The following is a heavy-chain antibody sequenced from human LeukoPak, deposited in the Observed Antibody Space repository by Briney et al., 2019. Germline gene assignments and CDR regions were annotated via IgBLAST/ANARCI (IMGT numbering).Heavy chain of an antibody. Sequence: SETLSLTCTVSGGSIRSYYWSWIRQPPGKGLEWIGYIYYSGSTNYNPSLKSRGSISVDTSKNQFSLKLSSVTAADTAVYYCARTGSTVTMLYPFDHWGQGTLVTVSS. D-gene: IGHD4-17*01. CDR3: ARTGSTVTMLYPFDH. CDR2: IYYSGST. V-gene: IGHV4-59*01. CDR1: GGSIRSYY. J-gene: IGHJ4*02.